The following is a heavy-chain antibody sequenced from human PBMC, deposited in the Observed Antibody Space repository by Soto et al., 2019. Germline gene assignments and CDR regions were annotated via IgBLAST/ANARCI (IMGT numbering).Heavy chain of an antibody. J-gene: IGHJ6*02. CDR3: ARDDHIVVVPTSLGAMDV. Sequence: QVQLQESGPGLVKPSETLSLTCAVYGGSISSNKWWSWVRQPPGKGLEWIGEIYHRGSTNYNPSLQSRVTISLDKSKNQFPLKLTSVTAADSAVYYCARDDHIVVVPTSLGAMDVWGQGTTVTVSS. D-gene: IGHD2-2*01. CDR1: GGSISSNKW. CDR2: IYHRGST. V-gene: IGHV4-4*02.